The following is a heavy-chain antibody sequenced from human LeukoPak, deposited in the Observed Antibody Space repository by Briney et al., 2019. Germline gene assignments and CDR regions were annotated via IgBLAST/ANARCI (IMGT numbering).Heavy chain of an antibody. CDR1: GGSISSGGYY. J-gene: IGHJ4*02. CDR2: IYYSGST. V-gene: IGHV4-31*03. D-gene: IGHD6-19*01. Sequence: SETLSLTCTVSGGSISSGGYYWSWIRQHPGKGLEWIGYIYYSGSTYYNPSLKSRVTISVDTSKNQFSLKLSSVTAADTAVYYCARDHGKVAVAGVYFDYWGQGTLVTVSS. CDR3: ARDHGKVAVAGVYFDY.